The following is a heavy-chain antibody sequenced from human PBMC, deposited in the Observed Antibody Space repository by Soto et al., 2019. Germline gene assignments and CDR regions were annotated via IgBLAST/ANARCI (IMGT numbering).Heavy chain of an antibody. Sequence: QVQLVRSGAEVKKPGSSVKVSCKASGGTFSSYAISWVRQAPGQGLEWMGGIIPIFGTANYAQKFQGRVTITADESTITAYMELSSLRSEDTAVYYCARERSGTSYYYYGMDVCGQGTTVTVSS. CDR1: GGTFSSYA. D-gene: IGHD1-1*01. V-gene: IGHV1-69*01. J-gene: IGHJ6*02. CDR3: ARERSGTSYYYYGMDV. CDR2: IIPIFGTA.